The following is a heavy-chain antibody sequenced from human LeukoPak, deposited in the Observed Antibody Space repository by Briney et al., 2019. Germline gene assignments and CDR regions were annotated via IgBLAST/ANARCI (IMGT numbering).Heavy chain of an antibody. V-gene: IGHV3-7*01. J-gene: IGHJ4*02. CDR3: ARRSVAGSLDY. Sequence: GGSLRLSCAASGFTFSSYEMNWVRQAPGKGLDWVANTKEDGGEKYYVDSVKGRFTISRDNAENSLYLQMNSLRAEDTAVYYCARRSVAGSLDYWGQGTLVTVSS. CDR1: GFTFSSYE. D-gene: IGHD6-19*01. CDR2: TKEDGGEK.